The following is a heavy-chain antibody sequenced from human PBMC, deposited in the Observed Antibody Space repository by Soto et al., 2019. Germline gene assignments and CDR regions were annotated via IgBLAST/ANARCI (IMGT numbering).Heavy chain of an antibody. CDR3: AKGCSSTSCYLRYYYYMDV. CDR1: GLTFSSYA. CDR2: ISGSGGTT. D-gene: IGHD2-2*01. J-gene: IGHJ6*03. V-gene: IGHV3-23*01. Sequence: PGGSLRLSCAASGLTFSSYAMSWVRQAPGKGLEWVSAISGSGGTTYYADSVKGRFTISRDNSKNTLYLQMNSLRAEDTAVYYCAKGCSSTSCYLRYYYYMDVWGKGTTVTVSS.